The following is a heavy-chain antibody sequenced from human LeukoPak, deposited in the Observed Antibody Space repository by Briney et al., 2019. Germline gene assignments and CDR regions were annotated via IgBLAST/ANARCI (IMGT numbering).Heavy chain of an antibody. Sequence: PSETLSLTCAVYGGSFSGYYWSWIRQPPGKGLEWIGEINHSGSTNYNPSLKSRVTISVDTSKNQFSLKLSSMTAADTAVYYCARSPHDYYDSSGYYYYFDYWGQGTLVTVSS. V-gene: IGHV4-34*01. CDR1: GGSFSGYY. CDR2: INHSGST. J-gene: IGHJ4*02. CDR3: ARSPHDYYDSSGYYYYFDY. D-gene: IGHD3-22*01.